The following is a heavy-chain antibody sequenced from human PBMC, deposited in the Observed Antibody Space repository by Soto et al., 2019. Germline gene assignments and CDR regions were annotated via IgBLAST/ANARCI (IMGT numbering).Heavy chain of an antibody. CDR2: INPSGGST. CDR3: ARYVNGEPAAIKGYYYYYGMDV. CDR1: GYTFTSYY. Sequence: ASVKVSCKASGYTFTSYYMHWVRQAPGQGLEWMGIINPSGGSTSYAQKFQGRVTMTRDTSTSTVYMELSSLRSEDTAVYYCARYVNGEPAAIKGYYYYYGMDVWGQGTTVTVSS. V-gene: IGHV1-46*01. D-gene: IGHD2-2*01. J-gene: IGHJ6*02.